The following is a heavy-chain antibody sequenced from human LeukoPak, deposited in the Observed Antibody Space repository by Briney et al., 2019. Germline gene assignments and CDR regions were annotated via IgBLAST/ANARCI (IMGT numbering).Heavy chain of an antibody. J-gene: IGHJ4*02. CDR3: ASRIIVGAGYYFDY. D-gene: IGHD1-26*01. CDR1: GGSISSYY. V-gene: IGHV4-59*08. Sequence: SETLSLTCTVSGGSISSYYWSWLREPPGKGLEGVGYIYYSGRSNYSPSLKSRVTISVDTSKNQFSLKLSSVTAADTAVYYCASRIIVGAGYYFDYWGQGTLVTVSS. CDR2: IYYSGRS.